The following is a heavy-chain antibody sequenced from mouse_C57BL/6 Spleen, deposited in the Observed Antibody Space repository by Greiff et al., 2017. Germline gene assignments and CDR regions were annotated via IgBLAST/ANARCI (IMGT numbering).Heavy chain of an antibody. D-gene: IGHD1-1*01. CDR3: ARLGTTVVHARDY. CDR2: IYPGDGDT. CDR1: GYAFSSSW. Sequence: LMESGPELVKPGASVKISCKASGYAFSSSWMNWVKQRPGKGLEWIGRIYPGDGDTNYNGKFKGKATLTADKSSSTAYMQLGSLTSEDSAVYFCARLGTTVVHARDYWGQGTSVTVSS. J-gene: IGHJ4*01. V-gene: IGHV1-82*01.